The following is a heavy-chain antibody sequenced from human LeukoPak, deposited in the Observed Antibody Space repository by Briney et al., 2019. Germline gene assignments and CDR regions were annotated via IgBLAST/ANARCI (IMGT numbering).Heavy chain of an antibody. V-gene: IGHV3-9*01. Sequence: SLRLSCAASGFTCDDYAMHWVRQAPGQGLEWVSGISWNSGSIGYADSVKGRFTISRDNAKNSLYLQMNSLRAEDTALYYCAKDIAAAGTGWYFDLWGRGTLVTVSS. CDR2: ISWNSGSI. CDR3: AKDIAAAGTGWYFDL. J-gene: IGHJ2*01. D-gene: IGHD6-13*01. CDR1: GFTCDDYA.